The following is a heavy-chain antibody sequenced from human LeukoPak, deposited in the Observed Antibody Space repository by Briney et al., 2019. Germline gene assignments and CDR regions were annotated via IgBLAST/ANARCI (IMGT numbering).Heavy chain of an antibody. D-gene: IGHD4-23*01. V-gene: IGHV1-24*01. CDR2: FDPEDGET. CDR3: ATSAPFSYGGNSYYYYGMDV. J-gene: IGHJ6*02. CDR1: GYTLTELS. Sequence: GASVKVSCKVSGYTLTELSMHWVRQAPGKGLEWMGGFDPEDGETIYAQKFQGRVTMTEDTSTDTAYMELSSLRSEDTAVYYCATSAPFSYGGNSYYYYGMDVWGQGTTVTVSS.